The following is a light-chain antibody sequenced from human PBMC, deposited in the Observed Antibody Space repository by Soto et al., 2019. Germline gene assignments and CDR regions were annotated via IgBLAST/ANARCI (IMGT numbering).Light chain of an antibody. CDR2: AAS. Sequence: DIQMTQPPSFVSASVGDRVTISYQASQGISRSLAWYQQKPGKAPKLLIYAASSLQSGVPSRFSGSGFGTDFTLTISSLQPEDSAIYYCQQADTFPITSGQGTRLQIK. CDR3: QQADTFPIT. J-gene: IGKJ5*01. V-gene: IGKV1D-12*01. CDR1: QGISRS.